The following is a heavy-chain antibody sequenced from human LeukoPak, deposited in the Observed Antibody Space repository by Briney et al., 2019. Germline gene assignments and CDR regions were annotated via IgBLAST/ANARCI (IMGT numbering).Heavy chain of an antibody. D-gene: IGHD3-16*02. CDR3: ARSTELRLGELSFEEY. V-gene: IGHV1-2*02. CDR2: INPSSSGT. J-gene: IGHJ4*02. CDR1: GYTFTAYY. Sequence: ASVKVSCKASGYTFTAYYLHWMRQAPGQGLEWMGWINPSSSGTNYGQKFQGRVTMTRDTSISTAYMELSGLRSDDTAVYYCARSTELRLGELSFEEYWGQGTLVTVSS.